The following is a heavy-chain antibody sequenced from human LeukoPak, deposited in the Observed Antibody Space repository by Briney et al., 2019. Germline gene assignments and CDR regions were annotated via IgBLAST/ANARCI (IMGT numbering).Heavy chain of an antibody. CDR2: ISAYNGNI. J-gene: IGHJ4*02. CDR1: GYTFTSYG. CDR3: ARLRWFGESRYFDY. D-gene: IGHD3-10*01. Sequence: ASVKVSCKASGYTFTSYGISWVRQAPGQGLEWMGWISAYNGNINYAQKLQGRVTMATDTSTSTACMELRSLRSDDTAVYYCARLRWFGESRYFDYWGQGTLVTVSS. V-gene: IGHV1-18*04.